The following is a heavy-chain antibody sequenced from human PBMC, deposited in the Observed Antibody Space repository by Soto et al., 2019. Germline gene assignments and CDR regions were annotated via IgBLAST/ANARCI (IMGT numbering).Heavy chain of an antibody. CDR1: GFIFNDYY. D-gene: IGHD4-17*01. Sequence: GGSLRLSCAASGFIFNDYYMSWIRQAPGKGLEWLSNISGSSGSKKYADAGKGRFTISRDNAKKSLYLEMHSLRAEDTAVYYCARYAAEVTTFFDHWGQGTMVTVSS. V-gene: IGHV3-11*06. CDR2: ISGSSGSK. CDR3: ARYAAEVTTFFDH. J-gene: IGHJ4*02.